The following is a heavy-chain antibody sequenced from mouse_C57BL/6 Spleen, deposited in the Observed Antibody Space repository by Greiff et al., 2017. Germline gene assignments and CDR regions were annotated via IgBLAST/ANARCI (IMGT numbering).Heavy chain of an antibody. Sequence: EVKLLQSVAELVRPGASVKLSCTASGFNIKNTYMHWVKQRPEQGLEWIGRIDPANGNTKYAPKFQGKATLTADTSSNTAYMQLSSLTSEDSAICCCARDCGSSYGGFAYWGQGTLVTVSA. CDR1: GFNIKNTY. V-gene: IGHV14-3*01. CDR2: IDPANGNT. J-gene: IGHJ3*01. CDR3: ARDCGSSYGGFAY. D-gene: IGHD1-1*01.